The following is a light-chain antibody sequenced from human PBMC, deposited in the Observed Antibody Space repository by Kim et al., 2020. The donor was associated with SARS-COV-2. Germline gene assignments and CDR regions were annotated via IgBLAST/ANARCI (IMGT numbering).Light chain of an antibody. CDR1: QDISNY. CDR3: QQYDNLLIT. Sequence: ASVGDRVTITCQASQDISNYLNWDQQKPGKAPKLLIYDASNLETGVPSRFSGSGSGTDFTFTISSLQPEDIATYYCQQYDNLLITFGQGTRLEIK. V-gene: IGKV1-33*01. J-gene: IGKJ5*01. CDR2: DAS.